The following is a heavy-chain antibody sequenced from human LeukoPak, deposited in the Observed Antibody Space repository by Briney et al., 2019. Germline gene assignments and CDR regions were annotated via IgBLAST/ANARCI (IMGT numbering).Heavy chain of an antibody. CDR3: ARDAYPYCSSTSCYRVSGMDV. CDR1: GFTFSSYA. J-gene: IGHJ6*02. Sequence: GGSLRLSCAASGFTFSSYAMHWVRQAPGKGLEWVAVISYDGSNEYYADSVKGRFTISRDNSKNTLYLQMNSLRAEDTAVYYCARDAYPYCSSTSCYRVSGMDVWGQGTTVTVSS. V-gene: IGHV3-30-3*01. CDR2: ISYDGSNE. D-gene: IGHD2-2*01.